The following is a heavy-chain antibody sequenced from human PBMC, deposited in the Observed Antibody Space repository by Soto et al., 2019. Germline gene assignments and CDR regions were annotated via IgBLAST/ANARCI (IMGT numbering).Heavy chain of an antibody. J-gene: IGHJ4*02. CDR2: INGGNGDT. CDR1: GCSFRSYA. Sequence: GASGKVPCQPSGCSFRSYAWNRVGMAPGQRLEWMGWINGGNGDTKYSQRFQDRVTITRDTSANTVYMELSSLTSEDTAIYYCARGPLSLYSADFRWGRGTPVTVSS. CDR3: ARGPLSLYSADFR. D-gene: IGHD6-13*01. V-gene: IGHV1-3*01.